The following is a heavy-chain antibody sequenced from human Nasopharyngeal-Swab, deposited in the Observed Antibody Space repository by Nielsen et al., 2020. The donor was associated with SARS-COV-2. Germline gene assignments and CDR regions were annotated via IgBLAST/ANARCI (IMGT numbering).Heavy chain of an antibody. V-gene: IGHV6-1*01. Sequence: SETLSLTCAISGDSVSSNNVGWNWTRQSPSRGLEWLGRTYYGSKWYNHYARSVKSRVTIKPGTSKNQFSLQMDSVTPEDSAVYYCARGFLQTGFDYWGQGTLVTVSS. CDR1: GDSVSSNNVG. CDR3: ARGFLQTGFDY. J-gene: IGHJ4*02. CDR2: TYYGSKWYN. D-gene: IGHD3-9*01.